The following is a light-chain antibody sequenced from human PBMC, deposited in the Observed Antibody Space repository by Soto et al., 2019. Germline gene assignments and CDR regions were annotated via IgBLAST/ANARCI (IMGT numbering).Light chain of an antibody. V-gene: IGKV1-17*03. Sequence: DIQMTQSPSAMSASVGDRVTIPCRASQGISNHLVWFQQKPGKVPKRLIYDASSLQAGVPSRFSGSGSGTEFTLTISSLQPDDFATYYCQHYNSYSEAFGQGTKVDIK. CDR3: QHYNSYSEA. CDR2: DAS. J-gene: IGKJ1*01. CDR1: QGISNH.